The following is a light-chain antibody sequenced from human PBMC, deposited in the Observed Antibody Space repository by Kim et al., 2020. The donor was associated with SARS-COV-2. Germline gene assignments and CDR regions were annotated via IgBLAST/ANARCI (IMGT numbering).Light chain of an antibody. Sequence: PDQTARITCSGDALPKQYAYWYQQKPGQAPVLVIYKDSERPSGIPERFSGSSSGTTVTLTISGVQAEDEADYYCQSADSSGTPDWVFGGGTQLTVL. CDR2: KDS. CDR1: ALPKQY. J-gene: IGLJ3*02. V-gene: IGLV3-25*03. CDR3: QSADSSGTPDWV.